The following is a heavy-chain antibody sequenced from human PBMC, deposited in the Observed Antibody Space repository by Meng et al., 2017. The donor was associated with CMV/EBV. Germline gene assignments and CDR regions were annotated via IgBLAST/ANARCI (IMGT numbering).Heavy chain of an antibody. CDR2: ISGSGGST. Sequence: AFSVFTSSIYAMRWVRQARGKGLEWVSSISGSGGSTYYADSVKGWFTISRDNSKNPLYLQMNSLRAEDTAVYYCAKDSGSSSGDWFDPWGQGTLVT. CDR3: AKDSGSSSGDWFDP. CDR1: VFTSSIYA. D-gene: IGHD6-6*01. J-gene: IGHJ5*02. V-gene: IGHV3-23*01.